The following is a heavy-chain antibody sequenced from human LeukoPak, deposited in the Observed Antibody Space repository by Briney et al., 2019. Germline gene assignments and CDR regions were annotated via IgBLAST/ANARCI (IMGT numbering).Heavy chain of an antibody. J-gene: IGHJ3*02. CDR1: GFTFSSYA. CDR3: ARVDKGWLQFGAFDI. V-gene: IGHV3-23*01. D-gene: IGHD5-24*01. CDR2: TNGGGVNT. Sequence: SGGSLRLSCAASGFTFSSYAMSWVRQAPGKGLEWVSTTNGGGVNTHHADSVGGRFTISRDNSKNTLFLQMNSLRDEDTAVYYCARVDKGWLQFGAFDIWGQGTMVTVSS.